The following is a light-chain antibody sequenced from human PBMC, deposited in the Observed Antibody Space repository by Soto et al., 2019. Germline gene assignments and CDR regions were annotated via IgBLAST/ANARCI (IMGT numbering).Light chain of an antibody. CDR3: QQRSNWPPTIT. V-gene: IGKV3-11*01. J-gene: IGKJ5*01. CDR2: GAS. CDR1: QNLFSN. Sequence: ETVMTQSPATLSVSPGDRTTLSCRAGQNLFSNLAWYQQRPGQAPRLLIYGASNRATGIPARFSGSGSGTDFTLTISSLEPEDFAVYYCQQRSNWPPTITFGQGTRLEIK.